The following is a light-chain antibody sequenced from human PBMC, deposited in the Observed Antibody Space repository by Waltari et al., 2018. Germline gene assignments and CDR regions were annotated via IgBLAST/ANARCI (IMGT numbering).Light chain of an antibody. CDR3: SSYTTRSTWV. V-gene: IGLV2-14*01. J-gene: IGLJ3*02. CDR2: EVK. Sequence: QSALTQTASVSASPGQSITMSCTGPINDIGRFDFVSWYQQHPGQAPRLLIYEVKYRPSGVSDRFSGSKSDNTASLTIFGLQAEDEADYYCSSYTTRSTWVFGGGTKLTVL. CDR1: INDIGRFDF.